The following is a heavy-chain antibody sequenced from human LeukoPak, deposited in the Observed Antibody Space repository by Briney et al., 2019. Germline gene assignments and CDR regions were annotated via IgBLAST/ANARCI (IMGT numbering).Heavy chain of an antibody. Sequence: GGSLRLSCAASGFNSSNYWMHWVRQGPGKGLVWVSRIYSDGSSTNYADSVKGRFTISRDSAKNTLYLQMNSLRAEDTAVYYCARGGGSYGWFDPWGQGTLVTVSS. CDR1: GFNSSNYW. CDR2: IYSDGSST. V-gene: IGHV3-74*01. D-gene: IGHD3-16*01. CDR3: ARGGGSYGWFDP. J-gene: IGHJ5*02.